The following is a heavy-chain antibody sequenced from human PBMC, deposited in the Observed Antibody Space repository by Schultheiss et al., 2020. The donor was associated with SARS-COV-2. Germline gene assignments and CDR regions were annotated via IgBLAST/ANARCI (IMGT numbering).Heavy chain of an antibody. J-gene: IGHJ4*02. D-gene: IGHD6-19*01. CDR3: AHRAEGYSSGWYEYYFDY. CDR2: IYWDDDK. Sequence: TLSLTCTVSGGSVSSGSYFWSWIRQPPGKALEWLALIYWDDDKRYSPSLKSRLTITKDTSKNQVVLTMTNMDPVDTATYYCAHRAEGYSSGWYEYYFDYWGQGTLVTVSS. CDR1: GGSVSSGSYF. V-gene: IGHV2-5*08.